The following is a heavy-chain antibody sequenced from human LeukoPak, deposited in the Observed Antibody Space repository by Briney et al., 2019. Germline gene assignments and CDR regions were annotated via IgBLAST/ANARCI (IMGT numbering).Heavy chain of an antibody. CDR2: IKQDGSEK. CDR1: GFTFSSYW. J-gene: IGHJ5*02. Sequence: PGGSPRLSCAASGFTFSSYWMSWVRQAPGKGLEWVANIKQDGSEKYYVDSVKGRFTISRDNAKNSLYLQMNSLRAEDTAVYYCARVKVTIFGVVMGRWFDPWGQGTLVTVSS. CDR3: ARVKVTIFGVVMGRWFDP. D-gene: IGHD3-3*01. V-gene: IGHV3-7*01.